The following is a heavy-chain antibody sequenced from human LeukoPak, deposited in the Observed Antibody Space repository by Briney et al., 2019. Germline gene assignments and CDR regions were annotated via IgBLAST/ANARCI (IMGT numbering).Heavy chain of an antibody. CDR2: IYYSGNT. CDR1: GGSIRSGGYY. CDR3: ARRHILVVNANNAGPDGSNWFDP. D-gene: IGHD2-21*01. V-gene: IGHV4-31*11. Sequence: SETLSLTCAGSGGSIRSGGYYWSWIRQHPGQGPECIGYIYYSGNTYYNPSLKRRITISVDTCKNQFSLKLSSVTAADAPVYYCARRHILVVNANNAGPDGSNWFDPWGRGTLVSVSS. J-gene: IGHJ5*02.